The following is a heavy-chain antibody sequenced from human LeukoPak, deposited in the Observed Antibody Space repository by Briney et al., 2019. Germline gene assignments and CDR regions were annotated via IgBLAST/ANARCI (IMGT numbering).Heavy chain of an antibody. CDR3: ARALDSGSCAHNDFDI. V-gene: IGHV3-7*01. J-gene: IGHJ3*02. Sequence: GGSLTLPCAASGFTLSNYWMMWVRQAPGKGREGVANVRKDGGETYCVDSLQWRFTITRDNANNSLYLQMNSLRTEDTALDYCARALDSGSCAHNDFDIWGQGTLVTVSS. D-gene: IGHD6-13*01. CDR1: GFTLSNYW. CDR2: VRKDGGET.